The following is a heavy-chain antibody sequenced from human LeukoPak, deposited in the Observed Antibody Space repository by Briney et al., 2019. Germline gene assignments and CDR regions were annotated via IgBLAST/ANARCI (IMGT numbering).Heavy chain of an antibody. CDR2: IIPIFGTA. D-gene: IGHD4-17*01. Sequence: SVKVSCKASGGTFSSYAISWVRQAPGQGLEWMGGIIPIFGTANYAQKFQGRVTITADESTSTAYMELSSLRSEDTAVYYCATAVLDYGDPLFDYWGQGTLVTVSS. V-gene: IGHV1-69*13. J-gene: IGHJ4*02. CDR3: ATAVLDYGDPLFDY. CDR1: GGTFSSYA.